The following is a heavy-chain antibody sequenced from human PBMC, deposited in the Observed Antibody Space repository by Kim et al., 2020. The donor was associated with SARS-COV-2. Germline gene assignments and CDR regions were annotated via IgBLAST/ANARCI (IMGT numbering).Heavy chain of an antibody. CDR1: GFTFSSYG. V-gene: IGHV3-33*01. Sequence: GGSLRLSCAASGFTFSSYGIHWVRQAPGKGLEWVAVIWYDGSNKYYADSVKGRFTISRDNSKNTLYLQMNSLRAEDTAVYYCAGEIAVAGRGYFQHWGQGTLVTVSS. CDR2: IWYDGSNK. J-gene: IGHJ1*01. CDR3: AGEIAVAGRGYFQH. D-gene: IGHD6-19*01.